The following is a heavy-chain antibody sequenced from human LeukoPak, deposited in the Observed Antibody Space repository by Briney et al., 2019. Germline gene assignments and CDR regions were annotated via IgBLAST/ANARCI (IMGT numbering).Heavy chain of an antibody. Sequence: GGSLRLSCAASGFTFSNAWMSWVRQAPGKGLEWVGRIKSKTDGGTTDYAAPVKGRFSISRDDSKNTLYLQMNSLKTEDTAVYYCTTGPPVYGGPDYWGQGTLVTVSS. CDR3: TTGPPVYGGPDY. V-gene: IGHV3-15*01. CDR2: IKSKTDGGTT. D-gene: IGHD4-23*01. CDR1: GFTFSNAW. J-gene: IGHJ4*02.